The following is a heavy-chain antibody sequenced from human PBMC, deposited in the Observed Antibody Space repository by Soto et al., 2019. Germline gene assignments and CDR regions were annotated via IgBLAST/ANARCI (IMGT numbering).Heavy chain of an antibody. J-gene: IGHJ4*02. V-gene: IGHV3-13*01. D-gene: IGHD6-19*01. CDR1: GFAFSNYY. CDR3: ARYPSGWGLDY. CDR2: IGTAGDR. Sequence: EVQLVESGGGLVQPGGSLRLSCAASGFAFSNYYMHWVRQAPGKGLEWVSAIGTAGDRHYPGSVKGRFSISRENATNSLYLQMNSLRAEDKAVYYCARYPSGWGLDYWGQGTLVTVSS.